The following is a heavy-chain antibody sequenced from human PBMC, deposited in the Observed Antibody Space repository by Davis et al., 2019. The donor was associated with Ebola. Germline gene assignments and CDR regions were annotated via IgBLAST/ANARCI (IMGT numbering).Heavy chain of an antibody. Sequence: MPSETLSLTCTVSGGSISSYYWSWIRQPPGKGLEWIGYIYYSGRTNYNPSLKSRVTISVDTSKNQFSLKLSSVTAADTAVYYCARDYHYYGMDVWGQGTTVTVSS. CDR2: IYYSGRT. V-gene: IGHV4-59*01. CDR3: ARDYHYYGMDV. J-gene: IGHJ6*02. CDR1: GGSISSYY.